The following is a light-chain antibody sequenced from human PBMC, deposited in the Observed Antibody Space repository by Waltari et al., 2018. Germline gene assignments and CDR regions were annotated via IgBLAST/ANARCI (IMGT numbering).Light chain of an antibody. V-gene: IGKV2D-29*02. CDR1: QSLLHTDGRTY. Sequence: DIVMTQTPLSLSVTPGQPASISCKSSQSLLHTDGRTYLFWYLQKPGQSPQLLIYEVSKRFSGVPERFSGSGSGTDFTLKISRVEAEDVGVYYCMQSLQLPITFGQGTRLEIK. CDR2: EVS. J-gene: IGKJ5*01. CDR3: MQSLQLPIT.